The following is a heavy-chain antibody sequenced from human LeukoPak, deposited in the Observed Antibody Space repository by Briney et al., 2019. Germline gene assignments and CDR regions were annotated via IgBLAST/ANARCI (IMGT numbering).Heavy chain of an antibody. Sequence: SETLSLTCTASGGSISSYYWSWIRQPPGKGLEWIGYIYYSGSTNYNPSLKSRVTISVDTSKNQFSLKLSSVTAADTAVYYCATSTYYYDSSGYYDEAFDYWGQGTLVTVSS. J-gene: IGHJ4*02. V-gene: IGHV4-59*01. D-gene: IGHD3-22*01. CDR2: IYYSGST. CDR1: GGSISSYY. CDR3: ATSTYYYDSSGYYDEAFDY.